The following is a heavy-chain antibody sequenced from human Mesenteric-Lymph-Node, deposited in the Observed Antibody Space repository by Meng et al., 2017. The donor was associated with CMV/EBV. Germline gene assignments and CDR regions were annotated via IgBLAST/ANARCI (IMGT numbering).Heavy chain of an antibody. CDR1: GFTFSSHE. V-gene: IGHV3-48*03. CDR3: AREGRFSHHGASDI. Sequence: GGSLRLSCAGSGFTFSSHEMNWVRQAPGKGLEWVSYISSSGDTMYYADSVKGRFTISRDNAKNSLYLQMNTLRAEDTAVYYCAREGRFSHHGASDIWGRGTMVTVSS. CDR2: ISSSGDTM. D-gene: IGHD1-14*01. J-gene: IGHJ3*02.